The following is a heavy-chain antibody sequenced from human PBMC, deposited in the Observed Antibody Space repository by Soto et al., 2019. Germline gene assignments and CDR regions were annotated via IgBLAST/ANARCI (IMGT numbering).Heavy chain of an antibody. CDR3: ARGLVVVVAPQYYYYYGMDV. CDR2: ISSSSSYI. D-gene: IGHD2-15*01. Sequence: EVQLVESGGGLVKPGGSLRLSCAASGFTFSSYSMNWVRQAPGKGLEWVSSISSSSSYIYYADSVKGRFTISRDNAKNSLYLQMNSLRAEDTAVYYCARGLVVVVAPQYYYYYGMDVWGQGTTVTVSS. V-gene: IGHV3-21*01. J-gene: IGHJ6*02. CDR1: GFTFSSYS.